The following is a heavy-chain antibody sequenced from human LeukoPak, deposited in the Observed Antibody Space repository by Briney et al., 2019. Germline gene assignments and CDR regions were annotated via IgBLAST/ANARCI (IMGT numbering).Heavy chain of an antibody. CDR3: ARAVTVGYDYDY. CDR2: IYYSGST. Sequence: SQTLSLTCTVSDGSIRSDDYYWRWIRQPPGKGLEWIGYIYYSGSTYYNPSLKSRVTMSIDTSKKQFSLKLSSVTAADTAVYYCARAVTVGYDYDYWGQGTLVTVSS. D-gene: IGHD4-23*01. V-gene: IGHV4-30-4*01. J-gene: IGHJ4*02. CDR1: DGSIRSDDYY.